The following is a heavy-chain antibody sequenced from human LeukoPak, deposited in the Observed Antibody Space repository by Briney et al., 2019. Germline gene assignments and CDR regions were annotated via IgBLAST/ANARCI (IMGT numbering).Heavy chain of an antibody. J-gene: IGHJ4*02. CDR3: ARESIPDSHIVGATHFDY. CDR1: GFTFSSYS. V-gene: IGHV3-21*01. Sequence: PGGSLRLSCAASGFTFSSYSMNWVRQAPGKGLEWVSSISSSSSYIYYADSVKGRFTISRDNAKNSLYLQMNSLRAEDTAVYYCARESIPDSHIVGATHFDYWGQGTLVTVSS. CDR2: ISSSSSYI. D-gene: IGHD1-26*01.